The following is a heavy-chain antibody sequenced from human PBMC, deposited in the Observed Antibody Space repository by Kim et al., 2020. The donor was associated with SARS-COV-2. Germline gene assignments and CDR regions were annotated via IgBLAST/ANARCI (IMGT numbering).Heavy chain of an antibody. V-gene: IGHV4-34*01. Sequence: YNPPLKSRVTISVDTSKNQFSLKLSSVTAADTAVYYCARGSTARSPRFDYWGQGTLVTVSS. CDR3: ARGSTARSPRFDY. J-gene: IGHJ4*02.